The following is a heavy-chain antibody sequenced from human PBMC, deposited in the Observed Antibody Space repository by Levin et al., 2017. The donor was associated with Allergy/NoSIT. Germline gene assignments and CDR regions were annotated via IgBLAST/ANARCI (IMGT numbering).Heavy chain of an antibody. CDR1: GGTFSSYA. Sequence: KISCKASGGTFSSYAISWVRQAPGQGLEWMGGIIPIFGTANYAQKFQGRVTITADKSTSTAYMELSSLRSEDTAVYYCARHSRGYSYGYHYYYYMDVWGKGTTVTVSS. D-gene: IGHD5-18*01. J-gene: IGHJ6*03. V-gene: IGHV1-69*06. CDR2: IIPIFGTA. CDR3: ARHSRGYSYGYHYYYYMDV.